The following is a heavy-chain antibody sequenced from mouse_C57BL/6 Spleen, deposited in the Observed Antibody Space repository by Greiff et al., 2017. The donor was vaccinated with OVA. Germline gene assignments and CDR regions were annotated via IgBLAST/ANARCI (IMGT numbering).Heavy chain of an antibody. V-gene: IGHV1-61*01. CDR2: IYPSDSET. Sequence: QVQLQQPGAELVRPGSSVKLSCKASGYTFTSYWMDWVKQRPGQGLEWIGNIYPSDSETHYNQKFKDKATLTVDKSSSTAYMQLSSLTSEVSAVYYCARGAYEGLFAYWGQGTLVTVSA. CDR1: GYTFTSYW. J-gene: IGHJ3*01. CDR3: ARGAYEGLFAY. D-gene: IGHD2-12*01.